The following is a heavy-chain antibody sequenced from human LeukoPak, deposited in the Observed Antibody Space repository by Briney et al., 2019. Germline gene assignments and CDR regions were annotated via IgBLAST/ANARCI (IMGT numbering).Heavy chain of an antibody. V-gene: IGHV4-39*07. CDR2: IYYTGNT. Sequence: SETLSLTCTVSGGSISSSSYYWGWIRQPPGKGLEWIGSIYYTGNTFYNPSLKSRGTLSIDTSKNQFSLKLTSVTAADTAVYYCARSAGYCSSTSCYDPLDYYYGMDVWGQGTTVTVSS. CDR1: GGSISSSSYY. CDR3: ARSAGYCSSTSCYDPLDYYYGMDV. D-gene: IGHD2-2*01. J-gene: IGHJ6*02.